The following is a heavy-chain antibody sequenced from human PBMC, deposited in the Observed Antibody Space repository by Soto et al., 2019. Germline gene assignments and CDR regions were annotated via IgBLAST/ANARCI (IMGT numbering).Heavy chain of an antibody. CDR1: GVSISTNNYF. D-gene: IGHD5-12*01. J-gene: IGHJ4*02. Sequence: QLQLQESGPGLVKPSETLCLNCAVSGVSISTNNYFWGWIRQPPGKGLEWIGIISYSGSTYYSPSLKSRVTLSADTSKNQFSLRLSSVTAADTAVFHCMIYNSGWEYWGQDTPVTVSS. V-gene: IGHV4-39*01. CDR2: ISYSGST. CDR3: MIYNSGWEY.